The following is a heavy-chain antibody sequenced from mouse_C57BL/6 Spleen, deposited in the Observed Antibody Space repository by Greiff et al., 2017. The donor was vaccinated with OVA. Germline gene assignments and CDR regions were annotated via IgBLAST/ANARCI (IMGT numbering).Heavy chain of an antibody. V-gene: IGHV1-15*01. CDR2: IDPETGGT. CDR3: TRSSNYVRFAY. J-gene: IGHJ3*01. Sequence: VQLQQSGAELVRPGASVTLSCKASGYTFTDYEMHWVKQTPVHGLEWIGAIDPETGGTAYNQKFKGKAILTADKSSSTAYMELRSLTSEDSAVYYCTRSSNYVRFAYWGQGTLVTVSA. CDR1: GYTFTDYE. D-gene: IGHD2-5*01.